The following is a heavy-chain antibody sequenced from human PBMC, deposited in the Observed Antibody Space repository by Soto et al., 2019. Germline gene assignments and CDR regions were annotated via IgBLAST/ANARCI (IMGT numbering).Heavy chain of an antibody. Sequence: SVKVSCTASGGTFSSYAISWVRQAPGQGLEWMGGIIPIFGTANYAQKFQGRVTITADESTSTAYMELSSLRSEDTAVYYCARARLDIVVVPAARTEYGYYYGMDVWGQGTTVTVSS. D-gene: IGHD2-2*03. CDR1: GGTFSSYA. V-gene: IGHV1-69*13. CDR3: ARARLDIVVVPAARTEYGYYYGMDV. CDR2: IIPIFGTA. J-gene: IGHJ6*02.